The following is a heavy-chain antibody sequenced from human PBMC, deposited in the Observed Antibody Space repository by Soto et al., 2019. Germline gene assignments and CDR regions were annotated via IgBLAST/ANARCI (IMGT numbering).Heavy chain of an antibody. D-gene: IGHD3-9*01. CDR2: IYYSGST. CDR1: GVSISSYY. Sequence: SSETLSLTCTVSGVSISSYYWSWIRQPPGKGLEWIGYIYYSGSTYYNPSLKSRVTISVDTSKNQFSLKLSSVTAADTAVYYCARHDWAKPFDYWGQGTLVTVPQ. V-gene: IGHV4-59*08. CDR3: ARHDWAKPFDY. J-gene: IGHJ4*02.